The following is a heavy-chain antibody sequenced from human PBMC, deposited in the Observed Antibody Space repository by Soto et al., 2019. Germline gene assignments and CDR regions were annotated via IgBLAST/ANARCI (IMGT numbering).Heavy chain of an antibody. CDR1: GYSCTSYW. D-gene: IGHD2-2*01. CDR3: ARLKGGDCSSTSCSTYYYYYGMDV. CDR2: IYPGDSDT. V-gene: IGHV5-51*01. Sequence: PGESLKISCKGSGYSCTSYWIGWVRQMPGKGLEWMGIIYPGDSDTRYSPSFQGQVTISADKSISTAHLQWSSLKASDTAMYYCARLKGGDCSSTSCSTYYYYYGMDVWGQGTTVTVSS. J-gene: IGHJ6*02.